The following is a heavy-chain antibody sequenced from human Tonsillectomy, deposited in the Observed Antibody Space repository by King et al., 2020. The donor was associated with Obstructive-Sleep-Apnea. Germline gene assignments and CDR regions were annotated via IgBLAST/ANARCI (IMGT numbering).Heavy chain of an antibody. CDR3: ARDSSWVFDF. CDR2: IAPWSDT. CDR1: RFSFSQCS. Sequence: VQLVESGGGLVQPGGSLRLSCAASRFSFSQCSLNWVRQAPGKGREWISYIAPWSDTYYSDSVKGRFTISRDNAKNSVYLHMNDLRAEDTAVYYCARDSSWVFDFWGQGTLVTVSS. V-gene: IGHV3-48*04. J-gene: IGHJ4*02. D-gene: IGHD3-16*01.